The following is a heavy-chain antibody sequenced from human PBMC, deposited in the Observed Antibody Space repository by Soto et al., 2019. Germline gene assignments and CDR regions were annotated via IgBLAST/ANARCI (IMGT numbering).Heavy chain of an antibody. CDR1: GYTFTSYG. J-gene: IGHJ4*02. V-gene: IGHV1-18*01. CDR2: ISAYNGNT. D-gene: IGHD3-3*01. CDR3: GRDFWSGSLRVRHGFDY. Sequence: QVQLVQSGAEVKKPGASVKVSCKASGYTFTSYGISWVRQAPGQGLEWMGWISAYNGNTNYAQKLQGRVTMTTDTSTSTAYMELRGLRSDDTAVYYCGRDFWSGSLRVRHGFDYWGQGTLVTVSS.